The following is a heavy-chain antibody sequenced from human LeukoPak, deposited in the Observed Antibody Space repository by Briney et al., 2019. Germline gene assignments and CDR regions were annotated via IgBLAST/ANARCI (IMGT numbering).Heavy chain of an antibody. J-gene: IGHJ4*02. V-gene: IGHV3-66*01. CDR3: ASTFYGDSPPY. CDR2: IYSGGST. CDR1: GFTVSSNY. Sequence: GGSLRLSCAASGFTVSSNYMSWVRQAPGKGLEWVSVIYSGGSTYYAVSVKGRFTISRDNSKNTLYLQMNSLRAEDTAVYYCASTFYGDSPPYWGQGTLVTVSS. D-gene: IGHD4-17*01.